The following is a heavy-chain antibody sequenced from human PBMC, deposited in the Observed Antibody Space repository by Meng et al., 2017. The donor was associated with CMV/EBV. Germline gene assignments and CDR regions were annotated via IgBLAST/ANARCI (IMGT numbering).Heavy chain of an antibody. Sequence: GGSLRLSCAASGFTFSSYAMHWVRQAPGKWLEWVAVISYDGSNKYYADSVKGRFTISRDNSKNTLYLQMNSLRAEDTAVYYCARMDIVVVPAAILVGAFDIWGQGTMVTVSS. J-gene: IGHJ3*02. CDR1: GFTFSSYA. CDR3: ARMDIVVVPAAILVGAFDI. CDR2: ISYDGSNK. D-gene: IGHD2-2*02. V-gene: IGHV3-30-3*01.